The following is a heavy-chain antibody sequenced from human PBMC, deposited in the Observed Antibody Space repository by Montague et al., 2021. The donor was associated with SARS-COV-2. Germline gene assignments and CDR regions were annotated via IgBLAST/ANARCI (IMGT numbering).Heavy chain of an antibody. J-gene: IGHJ4*02. V-gene: IGHV4-4*02. CDR1: GDSISSRSW. CDR3: ARGVVAAPAVVDY. D-gene: IGHD2-15*01. Sequence: SETLSLTCAVSGDSISSRSWWSWVRQSPGKGLEWIADVYHTGSTNYNASLESRVTMSVDTSKNQFSLKVNAVTAADTAMYYCARGVVAAPAVVDYWGRGTLVTVSS. CDR2: VYHTGST.